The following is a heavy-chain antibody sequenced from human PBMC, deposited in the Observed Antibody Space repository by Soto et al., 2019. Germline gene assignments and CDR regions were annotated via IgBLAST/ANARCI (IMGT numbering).Heavy chain of an antibody. J-gene: IGHJ4*02. CDR1: GGSISSYY. V-gene: IGHV4-59*01. Sequence: QVQLQESGPGLVKPSETLSLTCTVSGGSISSYYWSWVRQPPGKGLEWIGYMYYSGSTNYNPSLKSRVTISVDTSKNQFSLKLSSVTAADTAVYYCARVRHAAAVVDYWGQGTLVTVSS. CDR2: MYYSGST. CDR3: ARVRHAAAVVDY. D-gene: IGHD6-13*01.